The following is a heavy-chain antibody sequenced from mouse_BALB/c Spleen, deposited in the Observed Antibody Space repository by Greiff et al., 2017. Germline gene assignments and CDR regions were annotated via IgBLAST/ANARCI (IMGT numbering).Heavy chain of an antibody. J-gene: IGHJ2*01. Sequence: EVKLVESGGGLVQPKGSLKLSCAASGFTFNTYAMNWVRQAPGKGLEWVARIRSKSNNYATYYADSVKDRFTISRDDSQSMLYLQMNNLKTEDTAMYYCVRGDGGYWGQGTTLTVSS. V-gene: IGHV10-1*02. CDR3: VRGDGGY. D-gene: IGHD3-3*01. CDR2: IRSKSNNYAT. CDR1: GFTFNTYA.